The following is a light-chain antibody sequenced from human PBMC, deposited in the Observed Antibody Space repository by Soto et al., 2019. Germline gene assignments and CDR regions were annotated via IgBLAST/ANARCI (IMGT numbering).Light chain of an antibody. CDR1: SSDVGGYNY. CDR3: ATWDDRLNGYV. V-gene: IGLV2-14*01. J-gene: IGLJ1*01. Sequence: QSALTQPASVSGSPGQSITISCTGTSSDVGGYNYVSWYQQHPGKAPKLMIYEVSNRPSGVSNRFSGSKSGNTASLTISGLQAEDEADYYCATWDDRLNGYVFGSGTKLTV. CDR2: EVS.